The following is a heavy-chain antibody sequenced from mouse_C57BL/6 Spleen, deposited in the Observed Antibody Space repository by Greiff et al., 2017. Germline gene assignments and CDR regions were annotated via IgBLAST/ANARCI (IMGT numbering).Heavy chain of an antibody. D-gene: IGHD2-4*01. Sequence: QVQLQQSVAELVRPGTSVRVSCKASGYAFTNYLIEWVKQRPGQGLEWIGVLNPGSGGTNSNEKFKGKATLTADNSSSTAYMQLSSLTSKDSAVYFCARRYDYDSYYYAMDYWGQGTSVTVSS. CDR1: GYAFTNYL. V-gene: IGHV1-54*01. J-gene: IGHJ4*01. CDR3: ARRYDYDSYYYAMDY. CDR2: LNPGSGGT.